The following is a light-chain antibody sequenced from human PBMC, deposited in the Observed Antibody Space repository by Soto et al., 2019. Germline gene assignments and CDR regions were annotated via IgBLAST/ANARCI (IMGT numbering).Light chain of an antibody. CDR3: QKYNSYST. CDR1: QSISSW. V-gene: IGKV1-5*03. J-gene: IGKJ1*01. Sequence: DIQRTQSPSTLSASVGDIVTITCRASQSISSWLAWYQQKPGKAPKLLIYKASSLESGVPSRFSGSGSGTEVTLTISSLQPDDFATYYCQKYNSYSTFGQGTKVDIK. CDR2: KAS.